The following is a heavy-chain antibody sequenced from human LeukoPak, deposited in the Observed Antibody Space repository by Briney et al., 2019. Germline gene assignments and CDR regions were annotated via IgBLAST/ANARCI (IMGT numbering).Heavy chain of an antibody. V-gene: IGHV4-30-2*01. Sequence: SETLSLTCAVSGGSISSGGYSWSWIRQPPGKGLEWIGYIYHSGSTYYNPSLKSRVTISVDRSKNQFSLKLSSVTAADTAVYYCARGPAAGYYYYYGMDVWGQGTTVTVSS. D-gene: IGHD2-2*01. CDR1: GGSISSGGYS. CDR2: IYHSGST. CDR3: ARGPAAGYYYYYGMDV. J-gene: IGHJ6*02.